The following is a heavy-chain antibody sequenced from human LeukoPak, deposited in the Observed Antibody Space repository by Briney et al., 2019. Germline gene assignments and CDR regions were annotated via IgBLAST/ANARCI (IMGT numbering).Heavy chain of an antibody. CDR3: ARYDFWSGYYGYDAFDI. CDR1: GYSISSGYY. CDR2: IYHSGST. D-gene: IGHD3-3*01. V-gene: IGHV4-38-2*01. J-gene: IGHJ3*02. Sequence: PSETLSLTCAVSGYSISSGYYWGWIRQPPGKGLEWIGSIYHSGSTYYNPSLKSRVTISVDTSKNQFSLKLSSVTAADTAVYYCARYDFWSGYYGYDAFDIWGRGTMVTVSS.